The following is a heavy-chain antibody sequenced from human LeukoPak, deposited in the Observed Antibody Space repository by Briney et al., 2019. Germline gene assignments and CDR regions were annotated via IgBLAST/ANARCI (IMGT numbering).Heavy chain of an antibody. Sequence: AGGSLRLSSAASGFTFSSYGMHWVRQAPGKGLEWVAVISYDGSNKYYADSVKGRFTISRDNSKNTLYLQMNSLRAEDTAVYYCAKPPRGSDYGALFDYWGQGTLVTVSS. CDR2: ISYDGSNK. V-gene: IGHV3-30*18. J-gene: IGHJ4*02. CDR1: GFTFSSYG. D-gene: IGHD4-17*01. CDR3: AKPPRGSDYGALFDY.